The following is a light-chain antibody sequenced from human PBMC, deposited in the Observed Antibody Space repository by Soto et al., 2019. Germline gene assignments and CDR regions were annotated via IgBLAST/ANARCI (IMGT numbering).Light chain of an antibody. V-gene: IGKV1-33*01. CDR3: QQHDRLPHT. J-gene: IGKJ2*01. CDR2: DAL. Sequence: DIQLTQSPSSLSAPVGDRVTITCQASHDISKYLNWYQHKVGKAPKLLIFDALKMATGVSSRFSGGGSGTAFTLTISSLRPEDIATYYCQQHDRLPHTFGQGTKLEI. CDR1: HDISKY.